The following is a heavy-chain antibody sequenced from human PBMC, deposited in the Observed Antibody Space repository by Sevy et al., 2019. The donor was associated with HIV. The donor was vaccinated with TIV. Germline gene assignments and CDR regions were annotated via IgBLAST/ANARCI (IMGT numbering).Heavy chain of an antibody. V-gene: IGHV3-74*01. J-gene: IGHJ6*02. D-gene: IGHD2-2*01. Sequence: LSLTCAASGLTFSSYWMHWVRQAPGKGLVWVSRINSDGSSTSYADSVKGRFTISRDNAKNTLYLQMNSLRAEDTAVYYCVRQRGDTVVLPDVLPDYGMDVWGQGTTVTVSS. CDR3: VRQRGDTVVLPDVLPDYGMDV. CDR2: INSDGSST. CDR1: GLTFSSYW.